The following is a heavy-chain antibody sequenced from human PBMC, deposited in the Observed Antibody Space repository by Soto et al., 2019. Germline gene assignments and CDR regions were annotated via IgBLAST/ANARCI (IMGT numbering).Heavy chain of an antibody. CDR3: AKPAGRFLEWLPTKNYYYGMDV. Sequence: GGSLRLSCAASGFTFSSYAMSWVRQAPGKGLEWVSAISGSGGSTYYADSVKGRFTISRDNSKNTLYLQMNSLRAEDTAVYYCAKPAGRFLEWLPTKNYYYGMDVWGQGTTVTVSS. D-gene: IGHD3-3*01. CDR1: GFTFSSYA. V-gene: IGHV3-23*01. J-gene: IGHJ6*02. CDR2: ISGSGGST.